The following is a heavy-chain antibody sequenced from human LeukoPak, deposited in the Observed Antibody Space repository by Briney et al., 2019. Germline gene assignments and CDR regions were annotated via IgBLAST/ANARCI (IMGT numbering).Heavy chain of an antibody. D-gene: IGHD6-13*01. CDR3: VLQQQRVLSYFDY. J-gene: IGHJ4*02. Sequence: QPGGSLRLSCAASGFTFRSYSMNWVRQAPGKGLEWVSYISSSSSTIYYTDSVKGRFTISRDNAKNSLYLQMNSLRAEDTAVYYCVLQQQRVLSYFDYWGQGTLVTVSS. V-gene: IGHV3-48*01. CDR2: ISSSSSTI. CDR1: GFTFRSYS.